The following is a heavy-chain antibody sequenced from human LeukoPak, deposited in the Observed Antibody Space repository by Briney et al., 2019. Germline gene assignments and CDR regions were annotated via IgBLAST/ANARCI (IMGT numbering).Heavy chain of an antibody. J-gene: IGHJ3*01. D-gene: IGHD5-12*01. Sequence: GESLKISCQASGYTFTTSWIGWVRQLPGTGLEWMAIIYPSDSDTRYNPSFQGQVTISADKSINTAYLSWSSLKASDSAIYYCAKPGYSASLELWGQGTTVTVSS. V-gene: IGHV5-51*01. CDR2: IYPSDSDT. CDR1: GYTFTTSW. CDR3: AKPGYSASLEL.